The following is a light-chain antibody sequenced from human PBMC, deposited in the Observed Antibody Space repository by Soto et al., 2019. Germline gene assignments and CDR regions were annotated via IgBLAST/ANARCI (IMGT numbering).Light chain of an antibody. CDR2: EAS. Sequence: DIQMTQSPSTLSASVGDRVTITCRASQNIRSWLAWYQQKPGKAPNLLIYEASSLESGVPSRFSGSESGTEFTLTISSLQPDDFATYYCQQYSNYPYTFGQGTKLEIK. J-gene: IGKJ2*01. V-gene: IGKV1-5*03. CDR1: QNIRSW. CDR3: QQYSNYPYT.